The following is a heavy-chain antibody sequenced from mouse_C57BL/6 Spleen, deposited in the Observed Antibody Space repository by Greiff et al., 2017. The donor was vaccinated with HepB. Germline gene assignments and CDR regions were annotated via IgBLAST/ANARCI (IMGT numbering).Heavy chain of an antibody. CDR1: GYAFSSSW. J-gene: IGHJ2*01. V-gene: IGHV1-82*01. D-gene: IGHD2-4*01. CDR3: ARGGYDYGGDY. Sequence: QVQLQQSGPELVKPGASVKISCKASGYAFSSSWMNWVKQRPGKGLEWIGRIYPGDGDTNYNGKFKGKATLTADKSSSTAYMQLSSLTSEDSAVYFCARGGYDYGGDYWGQGTTLTVSS. CDR2: IYPGDGDT.